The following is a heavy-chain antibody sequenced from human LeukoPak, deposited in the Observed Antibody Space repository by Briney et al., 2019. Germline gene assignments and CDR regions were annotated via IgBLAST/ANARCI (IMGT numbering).Heavy chain of an antibody. CDR3: ARDLSGSYMSDY. J-gene: IGHJ4*02. Sequence: PGGSLRLSCAASGFTFSNNAMHWARQAPGKGLEWVAFISHDRSNNCHADSVKGRFTISRDNSKNTLYLQMNSLTDEDTAVYYCARDLSGSYMSDYWGQGTLVTVSS. CDR1: GFTFSNNA. CDR2: ISHDRSNN. V-gene: IGHV3-30-3*01. D-gene: IGHD3-10*01.